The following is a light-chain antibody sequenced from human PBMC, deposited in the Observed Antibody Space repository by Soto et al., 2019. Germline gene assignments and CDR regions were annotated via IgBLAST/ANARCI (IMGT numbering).Light chain of an antibody. Sequence: DIQMTQSPSSLSASVGDRVTITSRASQSISSYLTWYQQKPGKAPKLLIYAPSSLQSGVPPRFSGSGSGTDLTLTISSLQPEDFATYYCQQRYSTPYTLGQGTKLEIK. V-gene: IGKV1-39*01. J-gene: IGKJ2*01. CDR2: APS. CDR1: QSISSY. CDR3: QQRYSTPYT.